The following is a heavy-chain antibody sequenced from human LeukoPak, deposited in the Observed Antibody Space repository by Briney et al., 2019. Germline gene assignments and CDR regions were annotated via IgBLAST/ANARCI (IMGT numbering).Heavy chain of an antibody. CDR2: IYSDGTAP. Sequence: GGSLRLSCAASGFTFSSYWMHWVRQAPGKGLVWVSRIYSDGTAPRYAEFVKGRFTISRDNAKNTLYLQMNSLTIGDTAVYYCATDSGHSFFYWGQGTKVTVSA. D-gene: IGHD3-10*01. J-gene: IGHJ3*01. V-gene: IGHV3-74*01. CDR1: GFTFSSYW. CDR3: ATDSGHSFFY.